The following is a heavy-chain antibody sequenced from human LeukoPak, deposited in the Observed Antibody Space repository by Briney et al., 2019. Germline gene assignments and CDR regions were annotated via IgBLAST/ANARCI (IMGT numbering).Heavy chain of an antibody. CDR1: GFTSVNYA. J-gene: IGHJ4*02. V-gene: IGHV3-23*01. CDR2: ISGSGGST. D-gene: IGHD1-26*01. CDR3: ARESYSGSYYFDS. Sequence: GGSVRLSCAATGFTSVNYAMSWVRQAPGKGLEWVSAISGSGGSTYYADSVKGRFTISRDNSKNTLYLQMNSLRAEDTAVYYCARESYSGSYYFDSWGQGTLVTVSS.